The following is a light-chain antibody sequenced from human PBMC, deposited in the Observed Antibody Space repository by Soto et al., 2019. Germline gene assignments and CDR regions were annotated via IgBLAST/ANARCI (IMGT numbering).Light chain of an antibody. CDR3: CSYAGRRTPLI. CDR2: EVS. Sequence: QSALTQAASVSGSPGQSITISCIGTSSDVVSYNLVSWYQQHPGKAPKLMIYEVSKRPSGLSNRFSGSKSGNTASLTISGLHAEDEADYYCCSYAGRRTPLIFGTGTKLTVL. V-gene: IGLV2-23*02. J-gene: IGLJ1*01. CDR1: SSDVVSYNL.